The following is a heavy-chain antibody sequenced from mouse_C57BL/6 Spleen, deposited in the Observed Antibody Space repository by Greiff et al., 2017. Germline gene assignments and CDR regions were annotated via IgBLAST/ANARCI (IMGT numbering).Heavy chain of an antibody. CDR2: ISNGGGST. V-gene: IGHV5-12*01. CDR3: ARLITAVVGAVDY. CDR1: GFTFSDYY. D-gene: IGHD1-1*01. Sequence: EVQLVESGGGLVQPGASLKLSCAASGFTFSDYYMYWVRQTPEKRLEWVAYISNGGGSTYYPDTVKGRFTMSGDNAKNTPYLQMSRLKSEDTAVYYCARLITAVVGAVDYWGQGTSVTVSS. J-gene: IGHJ4*01.